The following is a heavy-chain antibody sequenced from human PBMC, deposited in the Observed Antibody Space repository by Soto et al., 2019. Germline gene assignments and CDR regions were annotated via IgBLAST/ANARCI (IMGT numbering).Heavy chain of an antibody. CDR2: ISAYNGNT. CDR1: GYTFTSCG. Sequence: AASVKVSCNASGYTFTSCGISWVRQARGQELEWMGWISAYNGNTNYAQKLQGRVTMTTGTSTSTAYMELRSLRSDDTAVYYCARVDSSSWYGVTTYYYYGMDVWGQGTTVTVSS. J-gene: IGHJ6*02. D-gene: IGHD6-13*01. V-gene: IGHV1-18*01. CDR3: ARVDSSSWYGVTTYYYYGMDV.